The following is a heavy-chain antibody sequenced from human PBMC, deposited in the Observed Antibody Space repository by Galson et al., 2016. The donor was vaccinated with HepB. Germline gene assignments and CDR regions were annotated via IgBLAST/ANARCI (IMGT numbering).Heavy chain of an antibody. CDR2: IKEDGSQK. J-gene: IGHJ4*02. CDR3: LRQTGPTF. V-gene: IGHV3-7*01. D-gene: IGHD3-9*01. CDR1: GFNFWDYW. Sequence: SLRLSCAASGFNFWDYWMSWVRQAPGKGPEWVANIKEDGSQKDYVDSVKDRFTISSDNAKNSLYLQMNSMRAEDTAGYYCLRQTGPTFWGQGTLVTVSS.